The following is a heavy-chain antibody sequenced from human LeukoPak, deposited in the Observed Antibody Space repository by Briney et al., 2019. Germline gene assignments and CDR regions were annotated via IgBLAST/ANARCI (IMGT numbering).Heavy chain of an antibody. CDR2: INPSGGTT. CDR3: AREFSSSWNLSVGYYYYMDV. Sequence: PSVKVSCKASGYTFTSYYMHWVRRAPGQGLEWVGIINPSGGTTSYAQKFQGRVTMTRNMPTSTSYRELTRLRSQNPAGYNCAREFSSSWNLSVGYYYYMDVWGKGTTVTVSS. V-gene: IGHV1-46*01. D-gene: IGHD6-13*01. J-gene: IGHJ6*03. CDR1: GYTFTSYY.